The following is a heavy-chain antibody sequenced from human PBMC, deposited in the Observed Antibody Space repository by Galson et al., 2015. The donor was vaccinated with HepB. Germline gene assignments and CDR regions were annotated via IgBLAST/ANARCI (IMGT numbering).Heavy chain of an antibody. V-gene: IGHV3-30*18. Sequence: SLRLSCAASGFTFSRFAMHWVRQAPGKGLEWVAVISYDGSNKHYAESVEGRFTIARDNSKNTVYVQLNSLRAEDTAVYYRVKSGVYSVFWSGLGSGVGYIDNWGQGNLVTVS. CDR1: GFTFSRFA. CDR2: ISYDGSNK. CDR3: VKSGVYSVFWSGLGSGVGYIDN. J-gene: IGHJ4*02. D-gene: IGHD3-3*01.